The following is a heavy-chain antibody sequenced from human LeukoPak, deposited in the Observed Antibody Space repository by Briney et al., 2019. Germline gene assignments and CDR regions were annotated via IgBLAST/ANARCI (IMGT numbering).Heavy chain of an antibody. J-gene: IGHJ1*01. CDR3: VRAATYYDILTGYSTTYFQH. CDR2: IYSGGST. CDR1: EFTVSSNY. Sequence: GGSLRLSCAASEFTVSSNYMSWVRQAPGKGLEWVSVIYSGGSTYYADSVKGRFTISRDNSRNTLYLQMNSLRAEDTAVYYCVRAATYYDILTGYSTTYFQHWGQGTLVTVSS. V-gene: IGHV3-53*01. D-gene: IGHD3-9*01.